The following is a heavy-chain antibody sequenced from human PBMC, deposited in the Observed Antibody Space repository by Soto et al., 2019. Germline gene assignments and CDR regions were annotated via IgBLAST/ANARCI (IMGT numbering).Heavy chain of an antibody. CDR2: ISYSGNT. Sequence: SETLSLTCTVSGGSIISGYWSWIRQPPGKGLEWIGYISYSGNTNYNPSLKSRVTMSVDTPKNQFSLRLSSVTTADTAVYYCAGLRGYAGSPIDYWGPGTLVTVSS. CDR1: GGSIISGY. V-gene: IGHV4-59*01. D-gene: IGHD2-15*01. CDR3: AGLRGYAGSPIDY. J-gene: IGHJ4*02.